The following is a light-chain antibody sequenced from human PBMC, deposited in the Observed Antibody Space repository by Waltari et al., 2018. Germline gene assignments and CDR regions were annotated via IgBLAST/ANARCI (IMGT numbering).Light chain of an antibody. Sequence: FMLTQPHSVSESPRKTVIISCTGSNGYIATNYVQWYQQRPGSAPITVIYADDQCPSGVPDRFSGSIDSSSNSASLTISGLQTEDEGDYYCQSYDSTTVVFGGGTKLTVL. V-gene: IGLV6-57*02. J-gene: IGLJ2*01. CDR1: NGYIATNY. CDR2: ADD. CDR3: QSYDSTTVV.